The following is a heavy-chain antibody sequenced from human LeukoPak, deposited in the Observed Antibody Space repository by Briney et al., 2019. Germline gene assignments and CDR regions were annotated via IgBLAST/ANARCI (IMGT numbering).Heavy chain of an antibody. CDR2: IYYSGST. CDR1: GGSISSYY. J-gene: IGHJ6*03. Sequence: SETLSLTCTVSGGSISSYYWSWIRQPPGKGLEWIGYIYYSGSTNYNPSLKSRVTISVDTSKNQFSLKLSSVTAADTAVYYCARDYWRGVWDVWGKGTTVTVS. V-gene: IGHV4-59*01. D-gene: IGHD2-8*02. CDR3: ARDYWRGVWDV.